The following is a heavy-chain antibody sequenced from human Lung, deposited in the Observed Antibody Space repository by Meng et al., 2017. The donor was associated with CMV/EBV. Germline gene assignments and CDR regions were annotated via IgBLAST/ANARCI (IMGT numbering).Heavy chain of an antibody. J-gene: IGHJ4*02. D-gene: IGHD2/OR15-2a*01. CDR2: LIPVLNKA. CDR3: ARGRGNQPLFDF. Sequence: QVQRVQSGAEGKKPGSSVKVACKTSGGSFSTYTFSWVRQAPGQGLEWMGGLIPVLNKAKSAPRFQDRVTFTADETTTTAYMELSSLTFEGTAVYFCARGRGNQPLFDFWGQGTLVTVSS. CDR1: GGSFSTYT. V-gene: IGHV1-69*10.